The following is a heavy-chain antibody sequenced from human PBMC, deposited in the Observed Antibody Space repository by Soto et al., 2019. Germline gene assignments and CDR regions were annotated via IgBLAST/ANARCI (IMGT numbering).Heavy chain of an antibody. Sequence: QVHLLESGPGLLKSSETLSLTCIVSGGSMSNYYWSWIRQPPGKGLEWIGYIYYTGNTKYNPSLKSPVTISKDTSKNQFSLKLSSVTAADTAVYYCARVGYSSSWFWYFELWGRGTLVTVSS. CDR3: ARVGYSSSWFWYFEL. CDR2: IYYTGNT. J-gene: IGHJ2*01. CDR1: GGSMSNYY. D-gene: IGHD6-13*01. V-gene: IGHV4-59*01.